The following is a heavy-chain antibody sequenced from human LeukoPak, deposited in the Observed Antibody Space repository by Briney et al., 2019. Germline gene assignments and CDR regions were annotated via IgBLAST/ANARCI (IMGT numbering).Heavy chain of an antibody. CDR2: IYYSGST. CDR3: ASRRLRLGELSFIV. D-gene: IGHD3-16*02. V-gene: IGHV4-34*01. J-gene: IGHJ4*02. Sequence: PSETLSLTCGVYGGSFSGYYWSWIRQPPGKGLEWIGSIYYSGSTYYNPSLKSRVTISVDTSKNQFSLKLSSVTAADTAVYYCASRRLRLGELSFIVWGQGTLVTVSS. CDR1: GGSFSGYY.